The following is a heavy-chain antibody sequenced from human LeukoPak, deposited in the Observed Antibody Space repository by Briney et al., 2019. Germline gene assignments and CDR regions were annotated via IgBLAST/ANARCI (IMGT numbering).Heavy chain of an antibody. Sequence: SETLSLTCAVYGGSFSGYYWSWIRQPPEKGLEWIGEIHHYGTTNYNPSLKSRVTILIDTSKNQFSLKLNSVTAADTAVYYCARTYQSTVPGIAGAGTFDKWGQGILVTVPS. V-gene: IGHV4-34*01. J-gene: IGHJ4*02. D-gene: IGHD6-13*01. CDR1: GGSFSGYY. CDR3: ARTYQSTVPGIAGAGTFDK. CDR2: IHHYGTT.